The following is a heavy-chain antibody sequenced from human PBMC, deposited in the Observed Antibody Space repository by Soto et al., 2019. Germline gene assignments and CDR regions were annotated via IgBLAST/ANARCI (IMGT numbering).Heavy chain of an antibody. D-gene: IGHD2-21*02. V-gene: IGHV1-24*01. J-gene: IGHJ3*02. CDR2: FDPEEDET. Sequence: ASVKVSCKVSEYTLTELSMHWVRQAPGKGHEWMGGFDPEEDETIYAQKFQGRVTMTEDTSTDTAYMELSSLRSEDTAVYYCASDSHTGAFDIWGQGTMVTVSS. CDR3: ASDSHTGAFDI. CDR1: EYTLTELS.